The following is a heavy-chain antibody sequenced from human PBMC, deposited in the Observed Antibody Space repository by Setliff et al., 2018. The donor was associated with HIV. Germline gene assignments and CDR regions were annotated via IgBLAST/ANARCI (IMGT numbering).Heavy chain of an antibody. CDR1: GGSLQGYY. Sequence: PSETLSLTCSVSGGSLQGYYWNWIRQFPGKGLEWIGEINHTGNTQYNPSLKSRVTMSEETSKNQFSLKLKSVTAADTAIYFCARGKGGLVGPAEFDYWGPGTLVTVSS. CDR2: INHTGNT. CDR3: ARGKGGLVGPAEFDY. D-gene: IGHD1-26*01. J-gene: IGHJ4*02. V-gene: IGHV4-34*01.